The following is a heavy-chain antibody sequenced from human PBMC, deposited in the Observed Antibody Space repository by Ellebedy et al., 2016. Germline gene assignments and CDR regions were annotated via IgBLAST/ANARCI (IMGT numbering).Heavy chain of an antibody. Sequence: GESLKISCEASGYTFTNYWIGWVRQMPGKGLEWMGIIFPGDSDTRYSPSFQGQVTMSVDRSISTAYLQWSSLRASDTAIYYCAREGVQLERPGSDIYNYYGMDVWGQGTTVTVAS. CDR3: AREGVQLERPGSDIYNYYGMDV. CDR2: IFPGDSDT. CDR1: GYTFTNYW. J-gene: IGHJ6*02. D-gene: IGHD1-1*01. V-gene: IGHV5-51*01.